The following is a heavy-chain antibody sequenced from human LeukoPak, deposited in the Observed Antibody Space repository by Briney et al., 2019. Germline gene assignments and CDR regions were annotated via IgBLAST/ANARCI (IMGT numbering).Heavy chain of an antibody. J-gene: IGHJ6*04. V-gene: IGHV1-18*04. Sequence: GASVKVSCKASGYTFTGYGISWVRQAPGQGLEWMGWISAYNGNTNYAQKLQGRVTMTTDTSTSTAYMELRSLRSDDTAVYYCARDWEESGSYTQDHYYYYGMDVWGKGTTVTVSS. CDR3: ARDWEESGSYTQDHYYYYGMDV. D-gene: IGHD3-10*01. CDR1: GYTFTGYG. CDR2: ISAYNGNT.